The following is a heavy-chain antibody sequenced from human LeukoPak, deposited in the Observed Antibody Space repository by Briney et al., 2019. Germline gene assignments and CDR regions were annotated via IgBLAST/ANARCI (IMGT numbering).Heavy chain of an antibody. Sequence: RRGESLKISCKTSGYSFTTFWIGWVRQMPGKGLQWVGIIYPADSETRYSPSFQGQVTISADKSISTAYLHLISLKASDTAMYYCARHRENITSSPRAFDIWGQGTLVTVSS. CDR1: GYSFTTFW. CDR3: ARHRENITSSPRAFDI. J-gene: IGHJ3*02. CDR2: IYPADSET. V-gene: IGHV5-51*01. D-gene: IGHD6-6*01.